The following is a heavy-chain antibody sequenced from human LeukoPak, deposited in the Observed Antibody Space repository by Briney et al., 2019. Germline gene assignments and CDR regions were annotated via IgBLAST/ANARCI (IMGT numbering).Heavy chain of an antibody. D-gene: IGHD4/OR15-4a*01. Sequence: AGSLRLSCTVSGFTVSSNSMSWVRQAPGKGLEWVSFIYSDNTHYSDSVKGRFTISRDNSTNTLYPQMNSLRAEDTAVYYCARRAGAYSHPYDYWGQGTLVTVSS. CDR3: ARRAGAYSHPYDY. CDR2: IYSDNT. V-gene: IGHV3-53*01. CDR1: GFTVSSNS. J-gene: IGHJ4*02.